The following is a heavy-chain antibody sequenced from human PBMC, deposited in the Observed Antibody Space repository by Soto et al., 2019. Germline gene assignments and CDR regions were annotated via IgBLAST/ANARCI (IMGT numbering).Heavy chain of an antibody. D-gene: IGHD2-15*01. J-gene: IGHJ4*02. V-gene: IGHV3-33*01. CDR2: IRFEGSNI. CDR1: GSIFRGYG. Sequence: QVQLVESGGGVVQPGRSLRLSCAASGSIFRGYGMHWVRQAPGKGLELVAIIRFEGSNINYADSVMGRFTISRANSQNTLYLEMNSPRVEDTAVYYCARDGVGGNAFRWYLDYWGQGTLFTVSS. CDR3: ARDGVGGNAFRWYLDY.